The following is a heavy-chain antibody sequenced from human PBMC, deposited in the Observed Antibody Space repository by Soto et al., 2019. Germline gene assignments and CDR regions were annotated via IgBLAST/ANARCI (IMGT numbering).Heavy chain of an antibody. Sequence: EVLLLQSGGGFVQPGGSLRLSCAAAGFTFSNYAMTWVRQAPGKGLEWVSDISDGDGDTHYADSVKGRFTISRDNSKNTLYLQMSSLRAEDAAVYYCAKGRTYFDFWGQGTLVTVSS. CDR2: ISDGDGDT. J-gene: IGHJ4*02. CDR1: GFTFSNYA. V-gene: IGHV3-23*01. CDR3: AKGRTYFDF.